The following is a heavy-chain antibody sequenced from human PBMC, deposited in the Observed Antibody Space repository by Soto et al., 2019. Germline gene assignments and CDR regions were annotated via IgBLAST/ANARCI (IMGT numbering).Heavy chain of an antibody. CDR3: AKADYSYSWAPGDY. V-gene: IGHV3-23*01. J-gene: IGHJ4*02. Sequence: EVQVLESGGGLIQPGGSLRLSCVISRLTFSSYALNWVRQAPGEGLEWVSSISGSGDTTYYPDSVKGRFTISRDNSKNTLYLQMNSLRVEDTALYYCAKADYSYSWAPGDYWGQGTLVTVSS. CDR2: ISGSGDTT. D-gene: IGHD6-13*01. CDR1: RLTFSSYA.